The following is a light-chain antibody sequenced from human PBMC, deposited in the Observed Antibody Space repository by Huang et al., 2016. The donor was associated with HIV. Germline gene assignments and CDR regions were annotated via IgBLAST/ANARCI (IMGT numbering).Light chain of an antibody. CDR2: GAS. CDR1: QSISSSS. J-gene: IGKJ3*01. V-gene: IGKV3-20*01. Sequence: EIVLTQSPGTLSLSPGERATLSCRASQSISSSSLAWYLQKPGQAPTLLIHGASTRATAIPDRFSGSGPGTDFTLTISRLEPEDFAVYYCHQYGSPPFTFGPGTKVDIK. CDR3: HQYGSPPFT.